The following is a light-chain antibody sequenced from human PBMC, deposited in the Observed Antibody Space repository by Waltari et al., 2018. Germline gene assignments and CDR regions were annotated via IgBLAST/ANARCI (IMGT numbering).Light chain of an antibody. CDR2: YDH. CDR3: QVWDANTDPGV. CDR1: NIESKT. V-gene: IGLV3-21*01. Sequence: SYVMTQPPSVSVAPGEPARITGGGNNIESKTVHWYRQRPGQASVVVISYDHDRTAGIPERFSGSNSGNTATLTISRVEAGDEADYYCQVWDANTDPGVFGTGTEVTVL. J-gene: IGLJ1*01.